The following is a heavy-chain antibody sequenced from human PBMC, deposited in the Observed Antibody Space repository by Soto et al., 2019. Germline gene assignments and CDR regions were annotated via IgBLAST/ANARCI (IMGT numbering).Heavy chain of an antibody. CDR1: GFTFSSYW. V-gene: IGHV3-7*05. Sequence: PGGSLRLSCAASGFTFSSYWMSWVRQAPGKGLEWVANIKQDGSEKYYVDSVKGRFTISRDNAKNSLYLQMNSLRAEDTAVYYCARVSSKWELLRIFYFDYWGQGTLVTVSS. D-gene: IGHD1-26*01. CDR3: ARVSSKWELLRIFYFDY. CDR2: IKQDGSEK. J-gene: IGHJ4*02.